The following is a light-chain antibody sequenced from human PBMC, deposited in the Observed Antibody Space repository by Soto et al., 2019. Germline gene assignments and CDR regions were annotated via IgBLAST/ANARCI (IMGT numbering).Light chain of an antibody. CDR3: QQRSNWPRT. CDR2: DAS. Sequence: GFTVAASILSLSPGERATLSCRASQSVSSYLAWYQQKPGQAPRLLIYDASNRATGIPARFSGSGSGTDFTLTTSSLEPEDFAVYYCQQRSNWPRTFGQGTKVDI. J-gene: IGKJ1*01. CDR1: QSVSSY. V-gene: IGKV3-11*01.